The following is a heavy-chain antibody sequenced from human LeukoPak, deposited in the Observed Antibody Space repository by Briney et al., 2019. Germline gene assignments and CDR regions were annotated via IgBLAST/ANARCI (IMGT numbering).Heavy chain of an antibody. D-gene: IGHD6-19*01. CDR3: ARGRYAGIAVAGTDY. V-gene: IGHV1-69*13. J-gene: IGHJ4*02. Sequence: SVKVSCKASGGTFISYAISWVRQAPGQGLEWMGGIIPIFGTANYAQKFQGRVTITADESTSTAYMELSSLRSEDTAVYYCARGRYAGIAVAGTDYWGQGTLVTVSS. CDR1: GGTFISYA. CDR2: IIPIFGTA.